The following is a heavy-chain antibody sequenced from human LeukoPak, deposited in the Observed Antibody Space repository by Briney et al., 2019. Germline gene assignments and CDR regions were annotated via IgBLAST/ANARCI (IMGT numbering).Heavy chain of an antibody. CDR2: IYYSGST. CDR1: GGSISSYY. V-gene: IGHV4-59*01. Sequence: SETLSLTCTVSGGSISSYYWSWIRQPPAKGLEWIGYIYYSGSTNYNPSLKSRVTISVDTSKNQFSLKLSSVTAADTAVYYCARVRGSRGAFDIWGQGTMVTVSS. CDR3: ARVRGSRGAFDI. D-gene: IGHD6-19*01. J-gene: IGHJ3*02.